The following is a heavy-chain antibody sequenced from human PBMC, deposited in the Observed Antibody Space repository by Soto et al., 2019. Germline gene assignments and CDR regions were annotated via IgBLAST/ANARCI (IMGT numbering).Heavy chain of an antibody. V-gene: IGHV1-2*04. CDR1: GYTFTGYY. CDR2: INPNSGGT. D-gene: IGHD7-27*01. Sequence: ASVKVSCKASGYTFTGYYMHWVRQAPGQGLEWMGWINPNSGGTNYAQKFQGWVTMTRDTSASTAYMELTSLRSEDTAVYYCARDTGDGTFDFWGQGTLVTVSS. J-gene: IGHJ4*02. CDR3: ARDTGDGTFDF.